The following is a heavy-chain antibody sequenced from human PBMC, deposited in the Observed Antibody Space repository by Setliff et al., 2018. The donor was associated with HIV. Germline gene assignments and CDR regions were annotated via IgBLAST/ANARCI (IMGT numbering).Heavy chain of an antibody. D-gene: IGHD4-17*01. CDR2: VYPGDSDT. CDR3: ATVDPNYGDYATY. J-gene: IGHJ4*02. CDR1: RYSFTTYW. Sequence: PGESLKISCKGSRYSFTTYWIAWVRQMPGKGLEWMGIVYPGDSDTRYSPSFQGQVTISADTSISTAYLHWSSPKASDTAVYYCATVDPNYGDYATYWGQGSLVTVSS. V-gene: IGHV5-51*01.